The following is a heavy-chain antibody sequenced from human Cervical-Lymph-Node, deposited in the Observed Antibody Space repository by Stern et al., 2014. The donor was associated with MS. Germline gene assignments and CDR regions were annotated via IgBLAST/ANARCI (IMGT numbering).Heavy chain of an antibody. D-gene: IGHD3-10*01. V-gene: IGHV1-2*06. CDR1: GYTFTGYY. CDR3: ARDPMVRGVYNWFDP. CDR2: INPNSGGT. J-gene: IGHJ5*02. Sequence: QVQLVQSGAEVKKPGASVKVSCKGSGYTFTGYYMHWVRQAPGQGLEWMGRINPNSGGTTYAQKFQGRVTMTRDTSISTAYMELSRLRSDDTAVYYCARDPMVRGVYNWFDPWGQGTLVTVSS.